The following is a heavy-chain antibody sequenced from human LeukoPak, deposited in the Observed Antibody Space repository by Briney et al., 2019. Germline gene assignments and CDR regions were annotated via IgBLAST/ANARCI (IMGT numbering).Heavy chain of an antibody. D-gene: IGHD5-24*01. CDR3: ARGGGDGYNPLADFDY. Sequence: SETLSLTCAVYGGSFSGYYWSWIRQPPGKGLEWIGEINHSGSTNYNPSLKSRVTISVDTSKNQFSLKLSSVTAADTAVYYCARGGGDGYNPLADFDYWGQGTLVTVCS. CDR2: INHSGST. V-gene: IGHV4-34*01. J-gene: IGHJ4*02. CDR1: GGSFSGYY.